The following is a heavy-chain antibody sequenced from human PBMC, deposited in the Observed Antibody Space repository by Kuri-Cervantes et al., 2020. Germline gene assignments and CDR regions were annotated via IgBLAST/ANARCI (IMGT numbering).Heavy chain of an antibody. CDR2: IYHSGST. CDR3: ARTFSTVTTTDWFDP. V-gene: IGHV4-34*01. Sequence: ESLKISCAVYGGSFSGYYWSWIRQPPGKGLEWIGSIYHSGSTYYNPSLKSRVTISVDTSKNQFSLKLSSVTAADTAVYYCARTFSTVTTTDWFDPWGQGTLVTVSS. CDR1: GGSFSGYY. J-gene: IGHJ5*02. D-gene: IGHD4-17*01.